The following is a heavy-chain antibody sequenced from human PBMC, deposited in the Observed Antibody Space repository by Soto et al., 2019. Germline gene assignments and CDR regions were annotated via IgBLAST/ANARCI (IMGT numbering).Heavy chain of an antibody. J-gene: IGHJ4*02. CDR1: GYTFSSYG. CDR3: ARDGAVAGDLNFDY. Sequence: ASVKVSCKASGYTFSSYGMHWVRQAPGQRLEWMGWINAGSGHTKSSQKFQGRVTITRDTSASIVYMELSSLRSEDTAVYYCARDGAVAGDLNFDYWGQGTLVTVSS. V-gene: IGHV1-3*01. D-gene: IGHD6-19*01. CDR2: INAGSGHT.